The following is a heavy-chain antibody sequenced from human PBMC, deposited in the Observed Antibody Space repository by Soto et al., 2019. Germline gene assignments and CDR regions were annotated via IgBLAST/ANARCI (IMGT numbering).Heavy chain of an antibody. CDR2: ISSNGGST. J-gene: IGHJ4*02. V-gene: IGHV3-64D*08. D-gene: IGHD3-10*01. Sequence: GGSLRLSCSASGFTFSSYAMHWVRQAPGKGLEYVSAISSNGGSTYYADSVKGRFTISRDNSKNTLYLQMSSLRAEDTAVYYCVKHPGDSHYGSGSYFEFDNWGKETL. CDR1: GFTFSSYA. CDR3: VKHPGDSHYGSGSYFEFDN.